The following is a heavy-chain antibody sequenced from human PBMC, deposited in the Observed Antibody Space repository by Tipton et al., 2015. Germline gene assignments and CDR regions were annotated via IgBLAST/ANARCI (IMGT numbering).Heavy chain of an antibody. CDR2: IGQDGTKR. V-gene: IGHV3-7*01. D-gene: IGHD4/OR15-4a*01. CDR1: GFNFNTYW. Sequence: SLRLSRAASGFNFNTYWMNWVRQLPGKGLEWVANIGQDGTKRFYVDSVKGRFTISRDNANNLLFLQMNSVRVEDTAIYYCARGLNDFGIWGQGTVVNVSS. CDR3: ARGLNDFGI. J-gene: IGHJ3*02.